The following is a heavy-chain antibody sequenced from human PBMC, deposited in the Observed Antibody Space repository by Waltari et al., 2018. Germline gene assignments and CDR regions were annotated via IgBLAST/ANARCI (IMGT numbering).Heavy chain of an antibody. V-gene: IGHV1-8*01. Sequence: QVPLVQSGAEVKKPGASVKVSCKASGSTFRRYDIIWVLQATGQGLEWMGWMNPTSGNTGYAQKFQGRVTMTRNTSISTAYMELSSLRSEDTAVYYCARKLMGHSSAGDYWGQGTLVTVSS. J-gene: IGHJ4*02. D-gene: IGHD6-19*01. CDR1: GSTFRRYD. CDR2: MNPTSGNT. CDR3: ARKLMGHSSAGDY.